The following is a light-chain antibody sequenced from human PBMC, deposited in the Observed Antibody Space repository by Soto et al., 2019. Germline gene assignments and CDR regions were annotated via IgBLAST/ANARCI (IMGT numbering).Light chain of an antibody. CDR3: QQYNSSPLT. CDR1: QSISSW. J-gene: IGKJ4*01. Sequence: DIQMTQSPSTLSASIGDTVTITCRANQSISSWLAWYQQKPGKAPKLLISEGSSLESGVASRFSGSGSGTEFTLAISSLQADDLATYYCQQYNSSPLTFGGGTKVEIK. V-gene: IGKV1-5*01. CDR2: EGS.